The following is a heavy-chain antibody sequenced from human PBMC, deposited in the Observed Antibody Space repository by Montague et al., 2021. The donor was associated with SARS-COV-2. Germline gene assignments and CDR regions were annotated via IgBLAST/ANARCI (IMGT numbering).Heavy chain of an antibody. CDR1: GGSISSSNYY. J-gene: IGHJ3*02. Sequence: SETLSLTCTVSGGSISSSNYYWGWIRQPPGNLLEWIGSIYYSGSTYYNPSLKSRVTISVDTSKNQFSLKLSSVTAADTAVYYCASPTYYYDSSGSDAFDIWGQGTMVTVSS. V-gene: IGHV4-39*01. CDR3: ASPTYYYDSSGSDAFDI. D-gene: IGHD3-22*01. CDR2: IYYSGST.